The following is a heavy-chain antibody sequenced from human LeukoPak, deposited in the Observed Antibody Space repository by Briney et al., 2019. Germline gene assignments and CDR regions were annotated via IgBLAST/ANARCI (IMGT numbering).Heavy chain of an antibody. D-gene: IGHD6-13*01. Sequence: GGSLRLSCAASGFTFSSYGMHWVRQAPGKGLEWVAFIRYDGSNKYYADSVKGRFTISRDNSKNTLYLQMNSLRAEDTAVYYCAKDSSSWLPEAFDIWGQGTMVTVSS. CDR2: IRYDGSNK. CDR1: GFTFSSYG. V-gene: IGHV3-30*02. CDR3: AKDSSSWLPEAFDI. J-gene: IGHJ3*02.